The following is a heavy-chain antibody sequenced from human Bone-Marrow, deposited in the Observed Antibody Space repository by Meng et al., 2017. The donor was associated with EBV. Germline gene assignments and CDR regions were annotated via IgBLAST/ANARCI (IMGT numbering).Heavy chain of an antibody. D-gene: IGHD3-10*01. Sequence: HVQRVQAGAEVKKPGASVKVLCKASGYTFTSYGISWVRQAPGQGLEWMGWISAYNGNTKHAQKLQGRVTMTTDTSTSTAYMELRSLRSDDTAVYYCARVWFGANVGDYWGQGTLVTVSS. J-gene: IGHJ4*02. V-gene: IGHV1-18*01. CDR1: GYTFTSYG. CDR3: ARVWFGANVGDY. CDR2: ISAYNGNT.